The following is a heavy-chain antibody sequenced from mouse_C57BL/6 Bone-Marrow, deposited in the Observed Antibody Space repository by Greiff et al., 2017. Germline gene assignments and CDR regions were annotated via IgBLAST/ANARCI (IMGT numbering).Heavy chain of an antibody. CDR2: ISDGGSYT. J-gene: IGHJ4*01. CDR1: GFTFSSYA. D-gene: IGHD2-12*01. CDR3: AREASYYSYYYAMDY. V-gene: IGHV5-4*01. Sequence: EVHLVESGGGLVKPGGSLKLSCAASGFTFSSYAMSWVRQTPEKRLEWVATISDGGSYTYYPDNVKGRFTISRDNAKNNLYLQMGHLKSEDTAMYYCAREASYYSYYYAMDYWGQGTSVTVSS.